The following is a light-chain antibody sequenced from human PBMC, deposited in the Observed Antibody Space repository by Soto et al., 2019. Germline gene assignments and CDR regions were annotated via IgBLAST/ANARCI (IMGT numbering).Light chain of an antibody. V-gene: IGKV3-15*01. CDR1: QSVSSSY. Sequence: IVLTQSPATLSLSPGERATFSCRASQSVSSSYIAWYQQKPGQAPRLLIYGASTRATGIPARFSGSGSGTDFTLTISGLQSEDFALYFCQQYNNWPFSFGPGTRLEIK. J-gene: IGKJ5*01. CDR3: QQYNNWPFS. CDR2: GAS.